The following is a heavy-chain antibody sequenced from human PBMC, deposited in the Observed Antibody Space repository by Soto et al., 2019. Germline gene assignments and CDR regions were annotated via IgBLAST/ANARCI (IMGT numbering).Heavy chain of an antibody. D-gene: IGHD7-27*01. Sequence: EVQLVESGGGLVQPGGSLRLSCAASGFTFSSYDMHWVRQATGKGLEWVSAIGTAGDTYYPGSVKGRFTISRENAKNSLYLQMNSLRAGDTAVYYCARGGPALGAFDIWGQGTMVTVSS. CDR1: GFTFSSYD. CDR3: ARGGPALGAFDI. J-gene: IGHJ3*02. V-gene: IGHV3-13*01. CDR2: IGTAGDT.